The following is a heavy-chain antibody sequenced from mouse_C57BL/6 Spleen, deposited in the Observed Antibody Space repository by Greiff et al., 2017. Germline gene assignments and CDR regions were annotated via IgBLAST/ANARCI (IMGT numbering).Heavy chain of an antibody. CDR3: ARSDWEAWFAY. V-gene: IGHV1-82*01. J-gene: IGHJ3*01. D-gene: IGHD4-1*01. CDR2: IYPGDGDT. Sequence: VKLMESGPELVKPGASVKISCKASGYAFSSSWMNWVKQRPGKGLEWIGRIYPGDGDTNYNGKFKGKATLTADKSSSTAYMQLSSLTSEDSAVYFCARSDWEAWFAYWGQGTLVTVSA. CDR1: GYAFSSSW.